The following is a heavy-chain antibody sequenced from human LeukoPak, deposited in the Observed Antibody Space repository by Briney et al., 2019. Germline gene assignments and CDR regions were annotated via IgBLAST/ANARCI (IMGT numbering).Heavy chain of an antibody. Sequence: GGSLRLSCAASGFTFSDYYMSWIRQAPGKGPEWVSYISSSGSTIYYADSVKGRFTISRDNAKNSLYLQMNSLRAEDTAVYYCARPLHYYVSSGYYYWGQGTLVTVSS. J-gene: IGHJ4*02. CDR1: GFTFSDYY. D-gene: IGHD3-22*01. V-gene: IGHV3-11*04. CDR3: ARPLHYYVSSGYYY. CDR2: ISSSGSTI.